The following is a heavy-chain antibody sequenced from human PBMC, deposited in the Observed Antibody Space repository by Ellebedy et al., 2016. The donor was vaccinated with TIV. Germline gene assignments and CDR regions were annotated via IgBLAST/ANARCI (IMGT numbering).Heavy chain of an antibody. J-gene: IGHJ6*02. CDR1: GFTFSSYS. D-gene: IGHD6-13*01. V-gene: IGHV3-48*04. CDR3: ASAAAGTGEDDYYYGMDV. Sequence: GESLKISXAASGFTFSSYSMNWVRQAPGKGLEWVSYISSSSSTIYYADSVKGRFTISRDNAKNSLYLQMNSLRAEDTAVYYCASAAAGTGEDDYYYGMDVWGQGTTVTVSS. CDR2: ISSSSSTI.